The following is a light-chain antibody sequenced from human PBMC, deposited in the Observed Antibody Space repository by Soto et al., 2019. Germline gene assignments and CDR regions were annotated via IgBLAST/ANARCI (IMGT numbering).Light chain of an antibody. Sequence: EIVLTQSPGTLSLSPGERATLSCRASQSVSSSHLAWYQQKPGQAPRLLISGASSRATGIPDRFTGRGSGTDFTLTISRLEPEDFAVYYCQQYGSSPRTFGQGTKVDIK. CDR1: QSVSSSH. V-gene: IGKV3-20*01. J-gene: IGKJ1*01. CDR2: GAS. CDR3: QQYGSSPRT.